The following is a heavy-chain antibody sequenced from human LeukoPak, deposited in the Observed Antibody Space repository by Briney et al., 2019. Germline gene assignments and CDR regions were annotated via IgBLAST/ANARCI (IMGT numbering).Heavy chain of an antibody. CDR1: RSTFSRYD. D-gene: IGHD6-19*01. Sequence: PGGSLRLSCAASRSTFSRYDMNWVRQATGKGLEWVSDIVTAGDPYYPGSVKGRFTLSRECAKSSLYLQMNSLRAEDTAVYYCARPPPRRDGSGWNYFDYWGQGTLVTVSS. CDR2: IVTAGDP. J-gene: IGHJ4*02. V-gene: IGHV3-13*05. CDR3: ARPPPRRDGSGWNYFDY.